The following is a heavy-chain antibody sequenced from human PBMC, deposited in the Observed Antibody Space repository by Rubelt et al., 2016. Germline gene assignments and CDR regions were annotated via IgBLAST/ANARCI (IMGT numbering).Heavy chain of an antibody. V-gene: IGHV1-2*02. CDR3: ARFAIGGHSSGYLFDY. D-gene: IGHD3-22*01. CDR1: GYTFTGYY. J-gene: IGHJ4*02. CDR2: INPNSGGT. Sequence: QVQLVQSGAEVKKPGASVKVSCKASGYTFTGYYMHWVRQAPGQGLEWMGWINPNSGGTNYAQKLQGRVTRTRDTSTRTAYMELSRLRSDDTAVYYCARFAIGGHSSGYLFDYWGQGTLVTVSS.